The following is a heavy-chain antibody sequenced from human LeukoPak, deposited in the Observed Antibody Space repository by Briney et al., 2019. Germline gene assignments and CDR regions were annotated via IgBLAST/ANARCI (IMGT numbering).Heavy chain of an antibody. D-gene: IGHD3-3*01. Sequence: GGSLRLSCAASGFSFSSYWMSWVRQAPGKGLEWVANINPDGSNMLYVDSVKGRSTISRDSAKNSLYLQMNNLRAEDTAVYFCVSGFLQWLYWGQGTLVTVSS. CDR3: VSGFLQWLY. J-gene: IGHJ4*02. CDR1: GFSFSSYW. CDR2: INPDGSNM. V-gene: IGHV3-7*01.